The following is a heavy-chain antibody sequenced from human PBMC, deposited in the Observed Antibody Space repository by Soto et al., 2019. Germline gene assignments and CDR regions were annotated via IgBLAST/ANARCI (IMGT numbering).Heavy chain of an antibody. V-gene: IGHV3-33*01. CDR2: IWYDGTK. Sequence: QVDLVESGGGVVQPGRSLRLSCAASGFTFNIYGMHWVRQAPGKGLEWVALIWYDGTKNYADSVKGRFTISRDNSKDTLYLHMNSLSAEDTAVYYCARETDEYSTLSRYYSRRFDRWGQGTRVTVSS. D-gene: IGHD3-22*01. CDR1: GFTFNIYG. CDR3: ARETDEYSTLSRYYSRRFDR. J-gene: IGHJ5*02.